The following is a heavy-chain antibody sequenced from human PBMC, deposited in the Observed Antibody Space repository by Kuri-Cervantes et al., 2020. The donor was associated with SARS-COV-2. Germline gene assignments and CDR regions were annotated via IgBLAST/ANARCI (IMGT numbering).Heavy chain of an antibody. CDR3: ARQWELPNLGDFDY. D-gene: IGHD1-26*01. Sequence: GESLKISCTASGFIFSDYYMTWIRQAPGKGLEWVSNIGPSGTTKYYADSVKGRFTISRDNAKNSLYLQMSSLRAEDTAVYYCARQWELPNLGDFDYWGQGTLVTVSS. CDR1: GFIFSDYY. V-gene: IGHV3-11*04. CDR2: IGPSGTTK. J-gene: IGHJ4*02.